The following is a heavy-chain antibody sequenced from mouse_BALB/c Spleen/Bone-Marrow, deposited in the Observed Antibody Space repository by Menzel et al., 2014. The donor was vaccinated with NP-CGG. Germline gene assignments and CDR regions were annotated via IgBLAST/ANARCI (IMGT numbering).Heavy chain of an antibody. V-gene: IGHV1-37*01. J-gene: IGHJ2*01. D-gene: IGHD2-3*01. CDR1: GYSFTGYF. CDR3: GRGDNYDGHFDR. CDR2: INPYNGDT. Sequence: EVKLVESGPELVKLGASVKISCKASGYSFTGYFMNWVKQSHGKSLEWIGRINPYNGDTFYNQKFKGKATLTVDKSSSTAHMELLSLTSEDSAVYYCGRGDNYDGHFDRWGQGTTLTVSS.